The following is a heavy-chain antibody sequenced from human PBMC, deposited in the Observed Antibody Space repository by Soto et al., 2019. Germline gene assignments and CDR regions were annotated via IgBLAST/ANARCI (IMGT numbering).Heavy chain of an antibody. Sequence: QVQLQESGPGLVKPSQTLSLTCTVSGGSISSGGYYWSRIRQDPGKGLEWIGNIYYSGSTYYNPSLKSRVTISVDTSKNQFSLKLSSVTAADTAVYYCARVGSYHSTAFDIWGQGTMVTVSS. CDR1: GGSISSGGYY. D-gene: IGHD3-10*01. CDR2: IYYSGST. V-gene: IGHV4-31*03. J-gene: IGHJ3*02. CDR3: ARVGSYHSTAFDI.